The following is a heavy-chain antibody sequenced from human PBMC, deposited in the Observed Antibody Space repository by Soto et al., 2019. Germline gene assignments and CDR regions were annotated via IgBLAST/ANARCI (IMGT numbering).Heavy chain of an antibody. CDR2: SIPIFGTA. V-gene: IGHV1-69*06. Sequence: QVQRVQSGAEVKKPGSSVKVSCKASGGTFSSYAISWVRQAPGQGLEWLGGSIPIFGTANYAQKFQGRVTITADKSTSTAYMELSSLRSEDTAVYYCARDVLAARLVYWFDPWGQGTLVTVSS. D-gene: IGHD6-6*01. J-gene: IGHJ5*02. CDR1: GGTFSSYA. CDR3: ARDVLAARLVYWFDP.